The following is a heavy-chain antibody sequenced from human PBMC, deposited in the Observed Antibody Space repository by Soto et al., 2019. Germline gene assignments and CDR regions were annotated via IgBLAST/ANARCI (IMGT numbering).Heavy chain of an antibody. J-gene: IGHJ6*02. CDR1: GYTFTSYG. CDR2: ISAYHGNT. CDR3: ARDTPIYYDSSGYYSDYYYGRDV. D-gene: IGHD3-22*01. V-gene: IGHV1-18*01. Sequence: QVQLVQSGAEVKKPGASVKVSCKASGYTFTSYGISWVRQAPGQGLEWMGWISAYHGNTNYAQKLQGIVTMTTDTSTSTAYRELRSRRSDDTAVYYCARDTPIYYDSSGYYSDYYYGRDVWGQGTTVTVSS.